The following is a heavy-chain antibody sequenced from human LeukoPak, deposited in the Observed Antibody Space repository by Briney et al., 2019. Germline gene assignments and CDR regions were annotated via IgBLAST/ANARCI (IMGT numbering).Heavy chain of an antibody. J-gene: IGHJ6*03. D-gene: IGHD2-15*01. CDR1: GGTFSSYA. CDR2: IIPILGIA. Sequence: GASVKVSCKASGGTFSSYAISWVRQAPGQGLEWMGRIIPILGIANYAQKFQGRVTITTDESTSTAYMELSSLRSEDTAVYYCARDLGSRPIYYYMDVWGKGTTVTVSS. CDR3: ARDLGSRPIYYYMDV. V-gene: IGHV1-69*04.